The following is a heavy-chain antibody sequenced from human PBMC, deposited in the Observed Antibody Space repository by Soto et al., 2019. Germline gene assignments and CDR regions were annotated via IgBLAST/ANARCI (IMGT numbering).Heavy chain of an antibody. D-gene: IGHD1-26*01. CDR3: ATADEVGGSYDY. CDR2: FDPEDGET. J-gene: IGHJ4*02. V-gene: IGHV1-24*01. Sequence: VASVKVSCKVSGYTLTELSMHWARQAPGKGLEWMGGFDPEDGETIYAQKFQGRVTMTEDTSTDTAYMELSSLRSEDTAVYYCATADEVGGSYDYWGQGTLVTVSS. CDR1: GYTLTELS.